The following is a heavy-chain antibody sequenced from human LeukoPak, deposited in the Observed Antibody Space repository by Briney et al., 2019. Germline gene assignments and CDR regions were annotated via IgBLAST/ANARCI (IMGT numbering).Heavy chain of an antibody. V-gene: IGHV4-4*07. J-gene: IGHJ6*03. D-gene: IGHD3-16*02. Sequence: SETLSLTCTVSGGSISSYYWSWIRQPAGKGLELIGRIYTSGTTNYNPSLKSRVTMSVDTSKNQFSLKLSSVTVADTAVYYCARVGGYDYIWGSYRPNYYYYMDVWGKGTTVTISS. CDR2: IYTSGTT. CDR1: GGSISSYY. CDR3: ARVGGYDYIWGSYRPNYYYYMDV.